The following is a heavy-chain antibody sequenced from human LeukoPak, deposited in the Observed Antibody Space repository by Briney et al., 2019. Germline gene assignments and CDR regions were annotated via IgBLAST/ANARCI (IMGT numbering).Heavy chain of an antibody. D-gene: IGHD6-13*01. CDR1: GFTVSSNY. CDR2: IYSGGST. V-gene: IGHV3-66*01. J-gene: IGHJ5*02. Sequence: AGGSLRLSCAASGFTVSSNYMSWVRQAPGKGLEWVSVIYSGGSTYYADSVKGRFTISRDNSKNTLYLQMNSLRAEDTAVYYCARVSSGVAAAGTDGWFDPWGQGTLVTVSS. CDR3: ARVSSGVAAAGTDGWFDP.